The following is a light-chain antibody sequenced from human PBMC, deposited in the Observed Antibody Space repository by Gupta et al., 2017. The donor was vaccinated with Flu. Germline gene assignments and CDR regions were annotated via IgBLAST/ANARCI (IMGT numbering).Light chain of an antibody. V-gene: IGLV1-40*01. CDR2: AND. CDR1: NTGVGYG. J-gene: IGLJ3*02. CDR3: QCYDPSLSGWGV. Sequence: NTGVGYGVLWCHQVPGRAPKLLISANDNRRSGVPDRFSGAKSGTSASLAITRLQAEDEGDYYCQCYDPSLSGWGVFGGGTKLTVL.